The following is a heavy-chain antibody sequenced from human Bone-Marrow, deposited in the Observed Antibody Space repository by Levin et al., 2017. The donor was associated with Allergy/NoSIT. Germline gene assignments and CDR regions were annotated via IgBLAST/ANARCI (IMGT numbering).Heavy chain of an antibody. V-gene: IGHV4-34*01. Sequence: PSETLSLTCAVYGGSFSGYYWSWIRQPPGKGLEWIGEINHSGSTNYNPSLKSRVTISVDTSKNQFSLKLSSVTAADTAVYYCAREVDLIVATNTKGAAFDIWGQGTMVTVSS. CDR2: INHSGST. CDR1: GGSFSGYY. CDR3: AREVDLIVATNTKGAAFDI. J-gene: IGHJ3*02. D-gene: IGHD5-12*01.